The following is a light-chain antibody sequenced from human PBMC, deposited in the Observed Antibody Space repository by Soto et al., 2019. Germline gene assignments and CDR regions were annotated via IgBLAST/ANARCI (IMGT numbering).Light chain of an antibody. V-gene: IGKV2-28*01. CDR1: QSLLHSHGYKY. J-gene: IGKJ3*01. CDR2: LGS. Sequence: DIVMTQSPLSLPVTPGEPASISCRSSQSLLHSHGYKYMDWYLQKPGQSPQLLSYLGSYRASGVHDRFSGSGSGTDFTLNISRVEAEDVGVYYCMQARQTPLTFGHGTKVDIK. CDR3: MQARQTPLT.